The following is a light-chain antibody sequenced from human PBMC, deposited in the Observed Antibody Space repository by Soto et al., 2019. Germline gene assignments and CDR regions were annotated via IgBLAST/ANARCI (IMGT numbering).Light chain of an antibody. J-gene: IGKJ1*01. Sequence: EIVLTQSPGTLSLSPGERATLSCRAIQTVTSNFLAWYQQIPGRAPRLLIYRASSGATGIPDRFSGSGSETEFTLTISSLQAEDSAVYFCQQYNNLPMWTFGQGANADNK. CDR2: RAS. CDR1: QTVTSNF. CDR3: QQYNNLPMWT. V-gene: IGKV3D-15*01.